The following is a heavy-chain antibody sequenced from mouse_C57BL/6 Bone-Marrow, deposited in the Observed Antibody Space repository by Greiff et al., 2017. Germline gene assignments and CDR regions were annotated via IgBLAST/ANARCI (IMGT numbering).Heavy chain of an antibody. J-gene: IGHJ4*01. Sequence: QVQLQQPGAELVRPGSSVKLSCKASGYTFTSYWMDWVKQRPGQGLEWIGNIYPSDSETHYNQKFKDKATLTVDKSSSTAYMQLSSLTSEDSAVYCCARGGRGMDYWGQGTSVTVSS. CDR3: ARGGRGMDY. CDR1: GYTFTSYW. CDR2: IYPSDSET. V-gene: IGHV1-61*01.